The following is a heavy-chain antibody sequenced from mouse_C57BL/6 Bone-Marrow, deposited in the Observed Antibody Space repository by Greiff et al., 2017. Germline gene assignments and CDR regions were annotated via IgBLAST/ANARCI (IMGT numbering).Heavy chain of an antibody. CDR3: TNKDYGSSYYFDY. J-gene: IGHJ2*01. Sequence: EVQLQQSGTVLARPGASVKMSCKTSGYTFTSYWMHWVKQRPGQGLEWIGAIYPGNSDTSYNQKFKGKAKLTAVTSASTAYMELSSLTNEDSAVYYCTNKDYGSSYYFDYWGQGTTLTVSS. V-gene: IGHV1-5*01. D-gene: IGHD1-1*01. CDR2: IYPGNSDT. CDR1: GYTFTSYW.